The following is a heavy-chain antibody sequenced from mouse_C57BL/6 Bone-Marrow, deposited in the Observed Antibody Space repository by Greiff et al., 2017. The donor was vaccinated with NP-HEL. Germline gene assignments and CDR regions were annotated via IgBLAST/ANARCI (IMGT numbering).Heavy chain of an antibody. V-gene: IGHV1-81*01. Sequence: VQLVESGAELARPGASVKLSCKASGYTFTSYGISWVKQRTGQGLEWIGEIYPRSGNTYYNEKFKGKATLTADKSSSTAYMELRSLTSEDSAVYVGARWLLLRPGYWYFDVWGTGTTVTVSS. CDR1: GYTFTSYG. D-gene: IGHD1-1*01. CDR3: ARWLLLRPGYWYFDV. J-gene: IGHJ1*03. CDR2: IYPRSGNT.